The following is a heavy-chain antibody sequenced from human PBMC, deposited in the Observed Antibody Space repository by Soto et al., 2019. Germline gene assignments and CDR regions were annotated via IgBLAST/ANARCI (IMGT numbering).Heavy chain of an antibody. CDR2: IWYDGSNK. Sequence: GSLRLSCAASGFTFSSYGMHWVRQAPGKGLEWVAVIWYDGSNKYYADSVKGRFTISRDNSKNTLYLQMNSLRAEDTAVYYCARATIKDYYYGMDVWGQGTTVTVSS. D-gene: IGHD1-1*01. CDR1: GFTFSSYG. V-gene: IGHV3-33*01. J-gene: IGHJ6*02. CDR3: ARATIKDYYYGMDV.